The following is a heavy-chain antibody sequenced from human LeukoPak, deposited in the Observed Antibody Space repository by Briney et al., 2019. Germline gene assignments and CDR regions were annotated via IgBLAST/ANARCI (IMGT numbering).Heavy chain of an antibody. Sequence: SGTLSLTCSVFADSMNNYYWNWIRQPPGKGLEWIGYIYYSGSTNYNPSLKSRVTISVDTSKNQFSLKLNSVTAADTAVYYCARGGNWFDPWGQGTLVTVSS. D-gene: IGHD3-10*01. CDR1: ADSMNNYY. CDR2: IYYSGST. J-gene: IGHJ5*02. CDR3: ARGGNWFDP. V-gene: IGHV4-59*01.